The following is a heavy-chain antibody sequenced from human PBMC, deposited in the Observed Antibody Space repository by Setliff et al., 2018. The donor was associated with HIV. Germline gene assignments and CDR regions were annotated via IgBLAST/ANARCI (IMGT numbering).Heavy chain of an antibody. Sequence: SETLSLTCTVSGGPVTSSSYFWGWVRQHPGKGLELIGIIYHSGTIYYSPSLKSRVTMSVDTSRNQFSMKLSSVTAADTTMYYCARWVTTPTKGAFDIWGQGTVVTVSS. J-gene: IGHJ3*02. CDR2: IYHSGTI. D-gene: IGHD3-22*01. CDR3: ARWVTTPTKGAFDI. CDR1: GGPVTSSSYF. V-gene: IGHV4-39*01.